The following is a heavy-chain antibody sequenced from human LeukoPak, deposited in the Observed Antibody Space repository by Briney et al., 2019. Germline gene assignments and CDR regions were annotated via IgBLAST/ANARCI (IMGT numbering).Heavy chain of an antibody. Sequence: ASVKVSCKASGYTFTSYGISWVRQAPGQGLEWMGWISAYNGNTNYAQKLQGRVTMTTDTSTSTAYMELRSLRSDDTAVYYCARDIGSGSFHDYYYYYGMDVWGRGTTVTVSS. CDR2: ISAYNGNT. V-gene: IGHV1-18*01. CDR3: ARDIGSGSFHDYYYYYGMDV. CDR1: GYTFTSYG. D-gene: IGHD3-10*01. J-gene: IGHJ6*02.